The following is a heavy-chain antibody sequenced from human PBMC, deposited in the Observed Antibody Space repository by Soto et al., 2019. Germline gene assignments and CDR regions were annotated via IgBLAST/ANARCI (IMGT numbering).Heavy chain of an antibody. CDR2: IIPIFGTA. D-gene: IGHD6-13*01. CDR3: ARSPGIAAAGTPGDDFDT. CDR1: GGTFSSYA. Sequence: SVKVSCKASGGTFSSYAISWVRQAPGQGLEWMGGIIPIFGTANYAQKFQGRVTITADESTSTAYMELSSLRSEDTAVYYCARSPGIAAAGTPGDDFDTWGQGTLVTVSS. V-gene: IGHV1-69*13. J-gene: IGHJ3*02.